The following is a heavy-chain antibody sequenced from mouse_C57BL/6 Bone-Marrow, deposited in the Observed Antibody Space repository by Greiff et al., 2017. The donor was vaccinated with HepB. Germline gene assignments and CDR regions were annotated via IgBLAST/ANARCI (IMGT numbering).Heavy chain of an antibody. CDR1: GYAFTNYL. CDR2: INPGSGGT. D-gene: IGHD2-12*01. Sequence: QVQLKESGAELVRPGTSVKVSYKASGYAFTNYLIEWVKQRPGQGLEWIGVINPGSGGTNYNEKFKGKATLTADKSSSTAYMQLSSLTSEDSAVYFCARLRQFAYWGQGTLVTVSA. CDR3: ARLRQFAY. V-gene: IGHV1-54*01. J-gene: IGHJ3*01.